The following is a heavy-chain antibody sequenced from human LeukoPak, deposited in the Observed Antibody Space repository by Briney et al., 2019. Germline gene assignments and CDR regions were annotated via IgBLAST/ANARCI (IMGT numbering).Heavy chain of an antibody. CDR1: GFAFNTYS. CDR2: IRSDSSII. D-gene: IGHD2-8*01. Sequence: GGSLRLSSAASGFAFNTYSMNWVRQAPGKGLEWVSYIRSDSSIIYYADSVKGRFTMSRDNGKNSLYLQMNSLRGEDTAVYFCARLQAGKWDFDYWGEGTLVTVSS. J-gene: IGHJ4*02. V-gene: IGHV3-48*01. CDR3: ARLQAGKWDFDY.